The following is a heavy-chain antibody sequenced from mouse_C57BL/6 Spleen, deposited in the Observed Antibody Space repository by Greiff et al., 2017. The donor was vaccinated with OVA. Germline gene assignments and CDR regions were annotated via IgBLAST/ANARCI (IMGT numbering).Heavy chain of an antibody. CDR2: IDPSDSYT. V-gene: IGHV1-50*01. CDR1: GYTFTSYW. J-gene: IGHJ3*01. D-gene: IGHD2-5*01. Sequence: QVQLQQPGAELVKPGASVKLSCKASGYTFTSYWMQWVKQRPGQGLEWIGEIDPSDSYTNYNQKFEGKATLTVDTSSSTAYMQLSSLTSAASAVYYCARGAYYSNNGGAYWGEGTLVTVSA. CDR3: ARGAYYSNNGGAY.